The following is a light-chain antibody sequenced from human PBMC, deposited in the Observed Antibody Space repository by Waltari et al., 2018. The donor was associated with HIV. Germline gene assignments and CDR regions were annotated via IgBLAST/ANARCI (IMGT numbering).Light chain of an antibody. Sequence: QSALTQPASVSGFIGQSINISCTGISTDSRFYQYVSWYQQYPAKIPRLIIFDINNHPSGVSVHFSGSMSGNSASLTFSGLQSGDEAHYYCASNRLDYTLIFGGGTKLTVL. CDR3: ASNRLDYTLI. V-gene: IGLV2-14*03. J-gene: IGLJ2*01. CDR1: STDSRFYQY. CDR2: DIN.